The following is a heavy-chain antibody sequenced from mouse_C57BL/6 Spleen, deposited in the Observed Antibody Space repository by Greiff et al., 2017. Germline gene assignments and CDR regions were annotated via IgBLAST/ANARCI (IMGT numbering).Heavy chain of an antibody. CDR2: IRNKANNHAT. V-gene: IGHV6-6*01. CDR3: TRRGYYGSTRYFDV. CDR1: GFTFSDAW. D-gene: IGHD1-1*01. J-gene: IGHJ1*03. Sequence: EVQLVESGGGLVQPGGSMKLSCAASGFTFSDAWMDWVRQSPEKGLEWVAEIRNKANNHATYYAESVKGRFTISRDDSKSSVYLQMNSLRAEDTGIYYCTRRGYYGSTRYFDVWGTGTTVTVSS.